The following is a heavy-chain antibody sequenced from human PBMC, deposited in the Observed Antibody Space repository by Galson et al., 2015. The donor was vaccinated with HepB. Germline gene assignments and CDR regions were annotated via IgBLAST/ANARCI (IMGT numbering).Heavy chain of an antibody. CDR1: GSTFNYHA. J-gene: IGHJ4*02. D-gene: IGHD3-22*01. V-gene: IGHV3-23*01. Sequence: SLRLSCAASGSTFNYHAMNWVRQAPGKGLEWVASISGSGGSTYYADSVKGRFTVSRDNSLDTVDLQMDSLRVDDTAVYYCAKDYLPYYDRWGSYSDLYYFDYWGQGTLVTVSS. CDR2: ISGSGGST. CDR3: AKDYLPYYDRWGSYSDLYYFDY.